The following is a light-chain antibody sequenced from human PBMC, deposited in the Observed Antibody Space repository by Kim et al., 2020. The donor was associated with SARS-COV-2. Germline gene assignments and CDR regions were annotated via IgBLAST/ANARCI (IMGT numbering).Light chain of an antibody. CDR1: QTISSY. V-gene: IGKV1-39*01. CDR3: QQSYSTLYT. Sequence: SGSIGDRVNITCRASQTISSYLNWYQQKPGKAPNLLIYAASSLQSGVPSRFSGSGSGTDFTLTISSLQPEDFATYYCQQSYSTLYTFGQGTKLEI. CDR2: AAS. J-gene: IGKJ2*01.